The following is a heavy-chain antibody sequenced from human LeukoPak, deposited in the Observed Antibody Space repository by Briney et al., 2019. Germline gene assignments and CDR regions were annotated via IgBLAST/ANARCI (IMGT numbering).Heavy chain of an antibody. V-gene: IGHV3-21*01. D-gene: IGHD2-2*01. CDR2: ISSSSSYI. CDR3: AREGVVPAATPEEINYDKAFDI. J-gene: IGHJ3*02. Sequence: GSLRLSCAASGFTFSSYSMNWVRQAPGKGLEWVSSISSSSSYIYYADSVKGRFTISRDNAKNSLYLQMNSLRAEDTAVYYCAREGVVPAATPEEINYDKAFDIWGQGTMVTVSS. CDR1: GFTFSSYS.